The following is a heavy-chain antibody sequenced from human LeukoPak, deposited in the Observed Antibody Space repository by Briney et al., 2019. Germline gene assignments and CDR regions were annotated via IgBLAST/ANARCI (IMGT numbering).Heavy chain of an antibody. V-gene: IGHV3-7*01. J-gene: IGHJ6*03. CDR1: GFTFSSYW. Sequence: GGSLRLSCAASGFTFSSYWMSWVRQAPGKGLEWVANIKQDGSEKYYVDSVKGRFTISRDNAKNSLYLQMNSLRAEDTAVYYCARTTYYYDSSGYWSNYYYYYMDVWGKGTTVTISS. D-gene: IGHD3-22*01. CDR3: ARTTYYYDSSGYWSNYYYYYMDV. CDR2: IKQDGSEK.